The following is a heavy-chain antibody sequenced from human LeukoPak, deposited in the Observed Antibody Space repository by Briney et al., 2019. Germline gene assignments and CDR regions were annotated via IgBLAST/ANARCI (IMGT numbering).Heavy chain of an antibody. CDR1: GGSFSGYY. CDR2: INHSGST. D-gene: IGHD1-26*01. V-gene: IGHV4-34*01. Sequence: PSETLSLTCAVYGGSFSGYYWSWIRQPPGKGLEWIGEINHSGSTNYNPSLKSRVTISVDTSKNQFSLKLSSVTAADTAVYYCARLGYSGSYGRYPVAFDIWGQGTMVTVSS. CDR3: ARLGYSGSYGRYPVAFDI. J-gene: IGHJ3*02.